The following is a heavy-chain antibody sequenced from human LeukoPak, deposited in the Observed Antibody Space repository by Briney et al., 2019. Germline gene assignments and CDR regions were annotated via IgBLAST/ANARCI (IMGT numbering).Heavy chain of an antibody. Sequence: GGSLRLSCAASGFSFSNYGIHWVRQAPGKGLEWVAFIRYDESNKYYADSVKGRFTISRDNAKNSLFLQMNSLRAEDTAVYYCARDRGYSSSWDWGQGTLVTVSS. J-gene: IGHJ4*02. CDR1: GFSFSNYG. CDR2: IRYDESNK. CDR3: ARDRGYSSSWD. D-gene: IGHD6-13*01. V-gene: IGHV3-30*02.